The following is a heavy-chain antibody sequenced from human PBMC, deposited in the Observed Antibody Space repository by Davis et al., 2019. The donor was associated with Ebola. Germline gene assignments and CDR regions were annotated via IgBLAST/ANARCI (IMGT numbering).Heavy chain of an antibody. D-gene: IGHD1-26*01. CDR1: GFTFSSYG. CDR2: IRSKANSYAT. V-gene: IGHV3-73*01. Sequence: GESLKISCAASGFTFSSYGMHWVRQASGKGLEWVGRIRSKANSYATAYTASVKGRFTISRDDSKNTAYLQMNSLKTEDTAVYYCTSTLGALDYWGQGTLVTVSS. J-gene: IGHJ4*02. CDR3: TSTLGALDY.